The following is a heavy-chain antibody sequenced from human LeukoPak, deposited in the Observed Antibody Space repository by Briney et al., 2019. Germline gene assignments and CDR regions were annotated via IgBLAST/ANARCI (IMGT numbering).Heavy chain of an antibody. CDR2: MNPNSGNT. CDR1: GDTLTSYD. D-gene: IGHD3-9*01. Sequence: ASVKVSCKASGDTLTSYDINWVRQATGQGLEWMGWMNPNSGNTGYAQKFQGRVTITRNTSISTAYMELSSLRSEDTAVYYCARNTQALRFFDWGRTYFDYWGQGTLVTVSS. J-gene: IGHJ4*02. CDR3: ARNTQALRFFDWGRTYFDY. V-gene: IGHV1-8*03.